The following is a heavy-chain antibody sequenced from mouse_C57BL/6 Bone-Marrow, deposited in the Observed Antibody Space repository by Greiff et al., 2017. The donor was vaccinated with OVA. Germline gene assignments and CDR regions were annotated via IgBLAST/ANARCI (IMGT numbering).Heavy chain of an antibody. CDR3: ARENDAGRFAY. D-gene: IGHD2-12*01. V-gene: IGHV5-4*01. CDR1: GFTFSSYA. CDR2: ISDGGSYT. Sequence: EVKLVESGGGLVKPGGSLKLSCAASGFTFSSYAMSWVRQTPEKRLEWVATISDGGSYTYYPDNVKGRFTISRDNAKNNLYLQMSHLMSEDTAMYYCARENDAGRFAYWGQGTLVTVSA. J-gene: IGHJ3*01.